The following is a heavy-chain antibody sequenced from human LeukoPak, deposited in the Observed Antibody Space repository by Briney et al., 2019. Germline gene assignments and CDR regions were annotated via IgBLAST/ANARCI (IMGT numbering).Heavy chain of an antibody. CDR1: GFAFSSYN. Sequence: GGSLRLSCAVSGFAFSSYNMNWVRQSPGKGLEWVSSISSGSGYMYYADSVKSRFTISRDNAKNSLYLEMSSLRAEDTAVYYCARAGLYSGSGLDYWGQGTLVTVSS. D-gene: IGHD5-12*01. CDR3: ARAGLYSGSGLDY. V-gene: IGHV3-21*01. J-gene: IGHJ4*02. CDR2: ISSGSGYM.